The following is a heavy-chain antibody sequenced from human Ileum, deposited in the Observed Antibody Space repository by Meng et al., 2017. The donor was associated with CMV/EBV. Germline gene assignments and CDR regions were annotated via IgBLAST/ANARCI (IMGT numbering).Heavy chain of an antibody. CDR2: IYNSGKT. V-gene: IGHV4-30-4*01. CDR3: ARGRVAQDY. CDR1: GDSITTGNSY. Sequence: VQLQGAGPGLVKPSETLSLICSVSGDSITTGNSYWSWIRQAPGKDMEWIGYIYNSGKTDCNPSLKSRVTISIDTSKNQFSLKLTSVTAADTAVYYCARGRVAQDYWGQGTLVTVSS. J-gene: IGHJ4*02.